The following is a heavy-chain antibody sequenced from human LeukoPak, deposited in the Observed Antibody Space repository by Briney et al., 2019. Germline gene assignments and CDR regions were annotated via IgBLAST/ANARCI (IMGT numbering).Heavy chain of an antibody. V-gene: IGHV3-30-3*01. D-gene: IGHD5-12*01. J-gene: IGHJ4*02. CDR1: GFTFSSYA. Sequence: PGRSLRLSCAASGFTFSSYAMHWVRQAPGKGLEWVAVISYDGSNKYYADSVKGRFTISRDNSKNTLYLQMNSLRAEDTAAYYCARGGGYSGYCFDYWGQGTLVTVSS. CDR2: ISYDGSNK. CDR3: ARGGGYSGYCFDY.